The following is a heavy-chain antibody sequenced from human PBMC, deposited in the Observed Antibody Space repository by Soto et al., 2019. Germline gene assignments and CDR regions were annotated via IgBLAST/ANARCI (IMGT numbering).Heavy chain of an antibody. V-gene: IGHV3-21*01. CDR3: VRGLLVAGSGLCWAMAV. CDR1: GVDLTSSR. D-gene: IGHD3-10*02. Sequence: PGAPLRLSCLDSGVDLTSSRMNGVRQAPAKGLEWVASISGSGKATFYRPSVKGRFAISRDSAGTSLFLRMDSVNVEDTAVYYFVRGLLVAGSGLCWAMAVWGPGNAVTGSS. CDR2: ISGSGKAT. J-gene: IGHJ6*02.